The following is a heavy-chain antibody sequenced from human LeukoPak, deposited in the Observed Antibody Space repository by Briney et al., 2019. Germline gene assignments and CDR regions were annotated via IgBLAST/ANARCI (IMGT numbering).Heavy chain of an antibody. CDR2: ISWNSGSI. J-gene: IGHJ4*02. CDR3: VSGWYSLGH. V-gene: IGHV3-9*01. D-gene: IGHD6-19*01. CDR1: GFTFDDYA. Sequence: GGSLRLSCAASGFTFDDYAMHWVRHAPGKGLEWVSGISWNSGSIGYADSVKGRFTISRDNAKNSLYLQMNSLRAEDTAVYYCVSGWYSLGHWGQGTLVTVSS.